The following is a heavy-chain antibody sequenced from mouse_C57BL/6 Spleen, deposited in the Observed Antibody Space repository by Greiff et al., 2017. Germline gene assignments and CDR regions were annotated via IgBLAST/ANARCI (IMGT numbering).Heavy chain of an antibody. J-gene: IGHJ2*01. CDR2: ISSGSSTI. V-gene: IGHV5-17*01. CDR1: GFTFSDYG. D-gene: IGHD1-1*01. CDR3: ARRDYYGSSYGSYFDY. Sequence: EVHLVESGGGLVKPGGSLKLSCAASGFTFSDYGMHWVRQAPEKGLEWVAYISSGSSTIYYADTVKGRFTISRDNAKNTLFLQMTSLRSEDTAMYYCARRDYYGSSYGSYFDYWGQGTTLSVSS.